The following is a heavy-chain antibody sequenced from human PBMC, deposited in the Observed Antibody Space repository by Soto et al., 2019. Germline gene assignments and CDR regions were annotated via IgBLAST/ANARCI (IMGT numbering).Heavy chain of an antibody. CDR3: ARMSLFYFFDS. CDR2: IYHSGIT. CDR1: SDSMTSYY. V-gene: IGHV4-59*01. D-gene: IGHD3-9*01. Sequence: ASETLSLTCPVSSDSMTSYYWTWIRQPPGKGLECIGYIYHSGITNYNPSLKSRVTISLDTSKNQFSLRLSSVTAADTAVYYCARMSLFYFFDSWGQGTLVTVSS. J-gene: IGHJ4*01.